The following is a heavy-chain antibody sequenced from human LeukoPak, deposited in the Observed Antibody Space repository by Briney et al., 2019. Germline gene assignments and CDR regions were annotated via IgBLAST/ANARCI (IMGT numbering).Heavy chain of an antibody. Sequence: WGSLSLTCAASRFTFSNAWMSWVRQAPGKGLEWVGRIKSKTDGGTSDYAAPVQGRCTIERADSKNTLYLQMNSLRAEDTAMYYCARELPPVVNDTFDHWGQGTMVTVSS. V-gene: IGHV3-15*01. CDR3: ARELPPVVNDTFDH. CDR1: RFTFSNAW. CDR2: IKSKTDGGTS. D-gene: IGHD1-1*01. J-gene: IGHJ3*01.